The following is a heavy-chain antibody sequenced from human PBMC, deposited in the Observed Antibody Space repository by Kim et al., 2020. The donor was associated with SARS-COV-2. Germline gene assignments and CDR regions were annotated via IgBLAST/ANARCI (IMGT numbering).Heavy chain of an antibody. CDR3: ARLPNYYYYMDV. CDR2: IYYSGST. V-gene: IGHV4-59*08. CDR1: GGSISSYY. J-gene: IGHJ6*03. Sequence: SETLSLTCTVSGGSISSYYWSWIRQPPGKGLEWIGYIYYSGSTNYNPSLKSRVTISVDTSKNQFSLKLSSVTAADTAVYYCARLPNYYYYMDVWGKGTTVTVSS.